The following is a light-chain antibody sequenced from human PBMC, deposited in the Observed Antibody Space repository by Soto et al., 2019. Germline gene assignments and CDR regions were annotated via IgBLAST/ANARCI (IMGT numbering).Light chain of an antibody. CDR1: QSVSSSY. J-gene: IGKJ4*01. CDR3: HQYDNSPLT. Sequence: EIVLTQSPGTLSLSPGERATLSCRASQSVSSSYLAWYQQKPGQAPRLLIYGASNRATGIPDRFSGSGSGTDFTLTISRLEPEDFAVYYCHQYDNSPLTFGGGTKVDIK. V-gene: IGKV3-20*01. CDR2: GAS.